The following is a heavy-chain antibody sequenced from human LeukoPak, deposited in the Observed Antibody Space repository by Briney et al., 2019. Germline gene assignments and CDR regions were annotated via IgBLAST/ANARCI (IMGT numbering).Heavy chain of an antibody. J-gene: IGHJ4*02. V-gene: IGHV1-8*01. D-gene: IGHD3-9*01. Sequence: ASVKVSFKGSGYTFTSYDINWVRQAPGQGLEWMWWMNLNSGNTCYSQKVQGRGTMTRNTSISTAYMELSSLRSEDTEVYSCARTSAVLRYFHWLSTRPPDYFDYWGQGTLVTVSS. CDR2: MNLNSGNT. CDR3: ARTSAVLRYFHWLSTRPPDYFDY. CDR1: GYTFTSYD.